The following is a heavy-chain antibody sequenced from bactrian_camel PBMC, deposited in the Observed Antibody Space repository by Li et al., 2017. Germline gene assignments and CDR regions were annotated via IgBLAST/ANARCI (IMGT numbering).Heavy chain of an antibody. CDR3: TRGGNLYWNFGY. CDR1: GFDFSGYS. D-gene: IGHD2*01. CDR2: INSGGST. J-gene: IGHJ6*01. V-gene: IGHV3S40*01. Sequence: DVQLVESGGGSVQAGGSLRLSCETSGFDFSGYSMTWGRQTPGKGLEWVSTINSGGSTYYANSVKGRFTISRDNAKNTVYLQLSSLKTEDTAMYYCTRGGNLYWNFGYWGQGTQVTVS.